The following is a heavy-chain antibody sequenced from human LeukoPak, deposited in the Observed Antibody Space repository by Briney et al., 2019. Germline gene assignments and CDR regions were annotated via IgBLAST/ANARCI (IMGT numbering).Heavy chain of an antibody. V-gene: IGHV2-70*11. J-gene: IGHJ4*02. CDR1: GFSLNTSRMC. CDR3: ARIRSMPGYYFDY. Sequence: SGPTLVNPTQTLTLTCTFSGFSLNTSRMCVSWIRQPPGKALEWLARIDWDDYKYYITSLKTRLTISKDTSKNQVVLTMTNMDPVDTATYYCARIRSMPGYYFDYWGQGTLVTVSS. CDR2: IDWDDYK. D-gene: IGHD2/OR15-2a*01.